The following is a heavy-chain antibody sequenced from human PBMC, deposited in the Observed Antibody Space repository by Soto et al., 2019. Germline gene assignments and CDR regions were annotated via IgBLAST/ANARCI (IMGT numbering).Heavy chain of an antibody. CDR2: INAGNGNT. J-gene: IGHJ3*02. CDR3: ARGKGEYSSLTVVGAFDI. Sequence: GASVKVSCKASGYTFTSYAMHWVRQAPGQRLEWMGWINAGNGNTKYSQKFQGRVTITRDTSASTAYMELSSLRSEDTAVYYCARGKGEYSSLTVVGAFDIWGQGTMVTVSS. V-gene: IGHV1-3*01. CDR1: GYTFTSYA. D-gene: IGHD6-6*01.